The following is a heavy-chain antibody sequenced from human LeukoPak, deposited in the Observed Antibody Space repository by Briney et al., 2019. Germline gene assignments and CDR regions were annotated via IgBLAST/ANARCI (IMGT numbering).Heavy chain of an antibody. D-gene: IGHD6-19*01. CDR3: AGSSGWWAHDY. CDR1: GLTFTNYG. J-gene: IGHJ4*02. V-gene: IGHV3-23*01. Sequence: GGSLKLSCAASGLTFTNYGMTWARQAPGKGLEWVSSITGSGSDTYYADSVKGRFTISRDNSKNTLYVQMVSLRAEDTAIYYCAGSSGWWAHDYWGQGTLVTVSS. CDR2: ITGSGSDT.